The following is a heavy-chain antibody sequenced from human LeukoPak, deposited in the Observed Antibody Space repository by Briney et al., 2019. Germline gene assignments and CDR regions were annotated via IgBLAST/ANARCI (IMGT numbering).Heavy chain of an antibody. CDR1: GYTFTSYD. J-gene: IGHJ6*03. CDR2: MNPNSGNT. V-gene: IGHV1-8*03. CDR3: ARGTGYSSGWYGYYYYMDV. Sequence: ASVKVSCKASGYTFTSYDINWVRQATGQGLEWMGWMNPNSGNTGYAQKFQGRVTITRNTSISTAYMELSSLRSEDTAVYYCARGTGYSSGWYGYYYYMDVWGKGTTVTISS. D-gene: IGHD6-19*01.